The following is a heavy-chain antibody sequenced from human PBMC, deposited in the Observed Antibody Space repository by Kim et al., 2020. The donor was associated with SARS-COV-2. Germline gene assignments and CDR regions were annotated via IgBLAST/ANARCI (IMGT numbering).Heavy chain of an antibody. J-gene: IGHJ4*02. Sequence: NPSLNRRVAISVETSKDQFSLKLSSVTAADTAVYYCARNYGYGSGSFYSYWGQGILVTVSS. D-gene: IGHD3-10*01. CDR3: ARNYGYGSGSFYSY. V-gene: IGHV4-4*09.